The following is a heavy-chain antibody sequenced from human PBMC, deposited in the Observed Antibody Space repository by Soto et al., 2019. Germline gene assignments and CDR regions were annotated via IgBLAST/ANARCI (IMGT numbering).Heavy chain of an antibody. Sequence: RGESLKISCKGSGYNFPNYWIGWVRQMPGKGLEWMGIIYPGDSDTRYSPSFQGQVTISADKSINTAYLQWTSLEASDTAMYYCARKFAPEFFDSWGQGTLVTVSS. V-gene: IGHV5-51*01. CDR1: GYNFPNYW. J-gene: IGHJ4*02. CDR2: IYPGDSDT. D-gene: IGHD3-10*01. CDR3: ARKFAPEFFDS.